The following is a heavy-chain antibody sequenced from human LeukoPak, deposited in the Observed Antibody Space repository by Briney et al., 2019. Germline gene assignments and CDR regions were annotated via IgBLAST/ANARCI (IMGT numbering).Heavy chain of an antibody. D-gene: IGHD6-13*01. V-gene: IGHV4-34*01. Sequence: SETLSLACAVYGGSFSGYYWSWIRQPPGKGLEWIGEINHSGSTNYNPSLKSRVTISVDTSKNQFSLKLSSVTAADTAVYYCARGRGIAAAGYNDYWGQGTLVTVSS. J-gene: IGHJ4*02. CDR3: ARGRGIAAAGYNDY. CDR2: INHSGST. CDR1: GGSFSGYY.